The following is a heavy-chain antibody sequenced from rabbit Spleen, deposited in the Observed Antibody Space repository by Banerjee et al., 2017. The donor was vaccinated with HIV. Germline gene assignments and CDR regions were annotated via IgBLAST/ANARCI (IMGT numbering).Heavy chain of an antibody. J-gene: IGHJ3*01. CDR3: AREAGGSYFPL. Sequence: ELVESGGGLVQPGESLKLSCKASGIDFSSHGISWVRQAPGKGLEWIACIDAGSSGFTYFATWAKGRFTISKTSSTTVTLQMTSLTAADTATYFCAREAGGSYFPLWGQGTLVTVS. CDR1: GIDFSSHG. CDR2: IDAGSSGFT. D-gene: IGHD1-1*01. V-gene: IGHV1S45*01.